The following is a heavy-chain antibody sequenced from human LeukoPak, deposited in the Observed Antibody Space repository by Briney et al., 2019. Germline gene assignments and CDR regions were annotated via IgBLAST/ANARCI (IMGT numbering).Heavy chain of an antibody. V-gene: IGHV3-23*01. J-gene: IGHJ4*02. CDR2: ISGSGGGT. CDR1: GFTFSSYA. CDR3: AKNRYQLLPIFDY. Sequence: GGSLRLSCAASGFTFSSYAMTWVRQAPGKGLEWVSAISGSGGGTFYADSVKGRFTMSRDKSKDTLYLQMSSLRAEDTAVYYCAKNRYQLLPIFDYWGQGTLVTVSS. D-gene: IGHD2-2*01.